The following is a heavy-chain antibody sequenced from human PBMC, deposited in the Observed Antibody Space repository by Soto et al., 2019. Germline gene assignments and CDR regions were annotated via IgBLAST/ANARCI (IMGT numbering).Heavy chain of an antibody. CDR3: ARHTWTIRAGFDY. D-gene: IGHD3-3*02. J-gene: IGHJ4*02. CDR2: IYYSGST. V-gene: IGHV4-39*07. Sequence: SETLSLTCTVSGGSISSSSYYWGWIRQPPGKGLEWIGSIYYSGSTYYNPSLKSRVTISLDTSMNQFSLNLSAVTAADTAVYYCARHTWTIRAGFDYWGQGALVTVSS. CDR1: GGSISSSSYY.